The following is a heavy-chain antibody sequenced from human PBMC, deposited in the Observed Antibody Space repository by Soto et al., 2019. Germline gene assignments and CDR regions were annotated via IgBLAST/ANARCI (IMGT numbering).Heavy chain of an antibody. J-gene: IGHJ5*02. D-gene: IGHD4-17*01. Sequence: SQTLSLTCAISGDSVSSNGSSWNWIRQSPSRGLEWLGRTYYRSKWYNDYAVSVKSRININPDTSKSQFSLQLNSVTPEDTAVYYCARDKHDYFNRGIGFDTWGQGILVTVSS. CDR1: GDSVSSNGSS. V-gene: IGHV6-1*01. CDR3: ARDKHDYFNRGIGFDT. CDR2: TYYRSKWYN.